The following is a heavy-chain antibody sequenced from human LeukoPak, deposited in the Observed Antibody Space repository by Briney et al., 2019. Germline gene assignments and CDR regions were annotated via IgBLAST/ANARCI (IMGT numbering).Heavy chain of an antibody. CDR1: GGSISGYY. CDR2: IYSSAYT. Sequence: SETLSLTGTASGGSISGYYWSWLRHPPGKGLEWIANIYSSAYTNYNASLKSRVTISVDTSKNQFSLQMSSVTAADTAVYYCAKHDFGDYFDYWGQGTLVTVSS. J-gene: IGHJ4*02. D-gene: IGHD4-17*01. V-gene: IGHV4-59*01. CDR3: AKHDFGDYFDY.